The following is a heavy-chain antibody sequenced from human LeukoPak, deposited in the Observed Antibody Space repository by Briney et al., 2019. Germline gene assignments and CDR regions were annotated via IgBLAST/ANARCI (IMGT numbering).Heavy chain of an antibody. CDR1: GFVFSTYW. Sequence: GGSLRLSCAASGFVFSTYWMTWVRQAPGKGLEWVANINQDGTEEHYVDSSLKGRFTISRDNAKNSLYLQMTSLRVEDTAVYYCASGRHDFLHWGQGTLVTVSS. CDR3: ASGRHDFLH. J-gene: IGHJ4*02. D-gene: IGHD3/OR15-3a*01. CDR2: INQDGTEE. V-gene: IGHV3-7*01.